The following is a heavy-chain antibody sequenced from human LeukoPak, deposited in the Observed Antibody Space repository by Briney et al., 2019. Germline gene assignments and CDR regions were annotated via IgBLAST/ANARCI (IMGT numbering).Heavy chain of an antibody. CDR3: ARDYYDSSGYANHDY. CDR2: INPNSGNT. J-gene: IGHJ4*02. V-gene: IGHV1-18*04. D-gene: IGHD3-22*01. CDR1: GYTFTGYY. Sequence: ASVKVSCKASGYTFTGYYMHWVRQAPGQGLEWMGWINPNSGNTNYAQKLQGRVTMTTDTSTSTAYMELGSLRSDDTAVYYCARDYYDSSGYANHDYWGQGTLVTVSS.